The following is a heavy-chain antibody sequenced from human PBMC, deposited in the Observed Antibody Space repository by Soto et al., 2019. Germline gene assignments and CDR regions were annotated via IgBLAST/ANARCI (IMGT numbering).Heavy chain of an antibody. V-gene: IGHV4-59*01. CDR1: GGSISSYY. CDR3: ASLTGVSMGLFDP. CDR2: IYYSGST. D-gene: IGHD3-10*01. J-gene: IGHJ5*02. Sequence: QVQLQESGPGLVKPSETLSLTCTVSGGSISSYYWSWIRQPPGKGLEWIGYIYYSGSTNYNPSLKSRVNISVDTSKNQFSLKLSSVTAADTAVYYCASLTGVSMGLFDPWGQGTLVTVSS.